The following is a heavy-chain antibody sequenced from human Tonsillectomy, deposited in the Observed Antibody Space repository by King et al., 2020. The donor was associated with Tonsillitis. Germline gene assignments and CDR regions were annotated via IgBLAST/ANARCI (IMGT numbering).Heavy chain of an antibody. CDR3: ARARGYKYYFDY. J-gene: IGHJ4*02. V-gene: IGHV4-30-4*07. Sequence: VQLQESGPGLVKPSQTLSLTCAVSGGSISSGGYSWSWIRQPPGKGLEWIGYIYYSGSTYYNPSLKSRVTISVETSKNQFSLKLSSVTAADTAVYYCARARGYKYYFDYWGQGTLVTVSS. D-gene: IGHD3-22*01. CDR2: IYYSGST. CDR1: GGSISSGGYS.